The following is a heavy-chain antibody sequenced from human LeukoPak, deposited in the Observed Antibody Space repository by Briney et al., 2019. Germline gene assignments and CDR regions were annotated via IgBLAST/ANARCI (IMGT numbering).Heavy chain of an antibody. J-gene: IGHJ2*01. CDR1: GFSVTSNG. D-gene: IGHD3/OR15-3a*01. V-gene: IGHV3-64*01. Sequence: GGSLRLSCVASGFSVTSNGMHWVRQAPGKGLEDVSAISSNGVDTFYANSVKGRFTVSRDTSKNTVYLQMGSLRPEDMAVYYCARWTDPYFGLWCRGTLVTVSS. CDR3: ARWTDPYFGL. CDR2: ISSNGVDT.